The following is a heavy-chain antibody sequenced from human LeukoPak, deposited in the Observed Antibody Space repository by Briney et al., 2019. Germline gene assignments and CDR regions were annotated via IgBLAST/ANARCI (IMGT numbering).Heavy chain of an antibody. V-gene: IGHV3-73*01. CDR2: FRSKANSYAT. Sequence: PGGSLRLSCAASGFPFSGSAMHWVRQASGKGLEWVGRFRSKANSYATAYAASVKGRFTISRDDSKNTAYLQMNSLKTEDTAVYYCTPSLYDILTGSDYWGQGTLVTVSS. CDR3: TPSLYDILTGSDY. D-gene: IGHD3-9*01. CDR1: GFPFSGSA. J-gene: IGHJ4*02.